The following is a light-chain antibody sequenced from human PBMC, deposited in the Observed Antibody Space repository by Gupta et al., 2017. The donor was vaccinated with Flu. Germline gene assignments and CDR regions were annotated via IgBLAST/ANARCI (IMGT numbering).Light chain of an antibody. Sequence: QPALTQSPSASAPLGPSVKLTCTLSSGHSTYAIAWHQQQPGKGPRFLMRVNSDGSHNKGDGIPDRFAGSSSGTGRYLTISSLQSEDEADYYCQTWGTGSVVFGGGTKLTVL. CDR1: SGHSTYA. CDR3: QTWGTGSVV. V-gene: IGLV4-69*02. J-gene: IGLJ2*01. CDR2: VNSDGSH.